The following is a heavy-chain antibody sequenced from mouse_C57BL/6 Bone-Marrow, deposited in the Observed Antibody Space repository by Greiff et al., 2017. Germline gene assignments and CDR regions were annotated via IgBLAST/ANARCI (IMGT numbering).Heavy chain of an antibody. V-gene: IGHV1-64*01. CDR2: IHPNSGST. J-gene: IGHJ3*01. D-gene: IGHD2-1*01. Sequence: QVQLQQPGAELVKPGASVKLSCKASGYTFTSYWMHWVKQRPGQGLEWIGMIHPNSGSTNYNEKFKSKATLTVDKSSSTAYMQLSSLTSEDSAVYYCAVYYGNYRGFAYWGQGTLVTVSA. CDR3: AVYYGNYRGFAY. CDR1: GYTFTSYW.